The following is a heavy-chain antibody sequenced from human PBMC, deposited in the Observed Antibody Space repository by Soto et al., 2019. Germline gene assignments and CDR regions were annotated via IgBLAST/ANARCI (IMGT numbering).Heavy chain of an antibody. CDR1: GFTCSSYG. CDR2: IWYDGSNK. CDR3: ARDRSKVLRYFDCPDY. Sequence: GGSLRLSCAASGFTCSSYGMHWVRQAPGKGLEWVAVIWYDGSNKYYADSVKGRFTISRDNSKNTLYLQMNSLRAEDTAVYYCARDRSKVLRYFDCPDYWGQGTLVTVSS. D-gene: IGHD3-9*01. V-gene: IGHV3-33*01. J-gene: IGHJ4*02.